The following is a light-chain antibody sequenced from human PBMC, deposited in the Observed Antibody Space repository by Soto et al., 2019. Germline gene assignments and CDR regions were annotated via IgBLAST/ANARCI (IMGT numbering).Light chain of an antibody. J-gene: IGKJ2*01. V-gene: IGKV3-20*01. CDR1: QSISSSY. CDR3: QQDGSSSYT. Sequence: EIVLTQSPGTLSLSPGERATLSCRASQSISSSYLAWYQQKPGQAPRLLIYAASSRATGIPDRFSGSGSGTDFTLTIRRLEPEDFAVYYCQQDGSSSYTFGQGTQLEIK. CDR2: AAS.